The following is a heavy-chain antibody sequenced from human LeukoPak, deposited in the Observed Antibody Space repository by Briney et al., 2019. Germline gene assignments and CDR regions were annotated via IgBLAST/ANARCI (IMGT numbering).Heavy chain of an antibody. CDR3: ALSRDGYN. D-gene: IGHD5-24*01. CDR2: IIPNSGVT. Sequence: GAVKVSCKASGYTFTGYYMHWVRQAPGQGLEWMGWIIPNSGVTNYAQRFQGRVTMTTDTSIGTAYMELSSLRSDDTAVYYCALSRDGYNWGQGTLVTVPS. J-gene: IGHJ4*02. V-gene: IGHV1-2*02. CDR1: GYTFTGYY.